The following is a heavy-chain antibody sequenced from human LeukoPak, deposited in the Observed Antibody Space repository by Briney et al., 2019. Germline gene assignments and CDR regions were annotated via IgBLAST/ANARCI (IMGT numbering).Heavy chain of an antibody. CDR3: ARGEYHQDGIGYNRFDN. D-gene: IGHD5-24*01. Sequence: GGSLRLSCAVSGFTFSSYWMHWVRQAPGKGLVWVSRINTDGSTTTYADSVKGRFTISRDNAENSVFLQMTSLRPEDTAVYYCARGEYHQDGIGYNRFDNWGQGALVTVSS. J-gene: IGHJ4*02. CDR2: INTDGSTT. V-gene: IGHV3-74*01. CDR1: GFTFSSYW.